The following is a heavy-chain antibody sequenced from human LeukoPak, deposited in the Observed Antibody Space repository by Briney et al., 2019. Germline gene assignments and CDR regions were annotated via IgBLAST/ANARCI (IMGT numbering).Heavy chain of an antibody. CDR2: INPSGGST. J-gene: IGHJ3*02. V-gene: IGHV1-46*01. Sequence: ASVKVSCKASGYTFTSYYMHWGRQAPGHGLEWMGIINPSGGSTSYAQKFHGRVTMTRDTSTSTVYMELSSLRSEDTAVYYCARDCGWYAFDIWGQGTMVTVSS. D-gene: IGHD2-21*01. CDR3: ARDCGWYAFDI. CDR1: GYTFTSYY.